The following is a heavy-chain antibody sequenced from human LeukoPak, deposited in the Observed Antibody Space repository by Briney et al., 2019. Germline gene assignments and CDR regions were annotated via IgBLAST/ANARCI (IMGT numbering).Heavy chain of an antibody. D-gene: IGHD2-2*01. Sequence: SETLSLTCTVSGGSISSYYWSWIRQPPGKGLEWIGYIYYSGSTNYNPSLKSRVTISVDTSKNQFSLKLSSVTAADTAVYYCARGRELGYCSSTSCYCYFDYWGQGTLVTVSS. V-gene: IGHV4-59*12. J-gene: IGHJ4*02. CDR2: IYYSGST. CDR3: ARGRELGYCSSTSCYCYFDY. CDR1: GGSISSYY.